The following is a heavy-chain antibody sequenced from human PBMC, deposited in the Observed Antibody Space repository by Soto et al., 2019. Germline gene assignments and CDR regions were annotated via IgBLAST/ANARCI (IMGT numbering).Heavy chain of an antibody. CDR2: ISAYDGYT. J-gene: IGHJ6*02. D-gene: IGHD6-19*01. CDR1: GYTFSSYG. Sequence: QVQLVQSGAEVKKPGASVKVSCKASGYTFSSYGINWVRQAPGQGLEWLGWISAYDGYTNYAQILQGRVSMTTDTSTKTDYMGLRSLRSEDTGVYYCARGGYSDSSGSRNSHYYGRSVWGQGASVTVSS. V-gene: IGHV1-18*01. CDR3: ARGGYSDSSGSRNSHYYGRSV.